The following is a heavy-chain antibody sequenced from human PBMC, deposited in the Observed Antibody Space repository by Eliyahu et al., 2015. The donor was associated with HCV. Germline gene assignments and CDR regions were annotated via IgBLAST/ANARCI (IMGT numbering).Heavy chain of an antibody. D-gene: IGHD5-12*01. CDR3: ARETERRLNY. CDR1: GFSMRNGYW. CDR2: IFHAGNT. Sequence: QVQLQESGPGLVKPSETLSLTCTVSGFSMRNGYWWGWXRQPPGRGLEWIASIFHAGNTFYNPSLKSRVAISVDTSKNQFSLDLSSVTAADTAVYYCARETERRLNYWGQGLLVTVSS. V-gene: IGHV4-38-2*02. J-gene: IGHJ4*02.